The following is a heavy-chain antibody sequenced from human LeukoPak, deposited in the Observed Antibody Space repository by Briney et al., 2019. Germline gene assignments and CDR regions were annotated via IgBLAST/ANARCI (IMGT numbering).Heavy chain of an antibody. D-gene: IGHD1-26*01. J-gene: IGHJ4*02. CDR3: TTSELPGYFDY. CDR2: IWYDGSNK. V-gene: IGHV3-33*01. CDR1: GFTFSSYG. Sequence: AESLRLSCAAAGFTFSSYGMRWVRQVPGKGMGWVAVIWYDGSNKYYVDSVKGRFTISRDNSKNTLYLQMNSLKTEDTAVYYCTTSELPGYFDYWGQGTLVTVSS.